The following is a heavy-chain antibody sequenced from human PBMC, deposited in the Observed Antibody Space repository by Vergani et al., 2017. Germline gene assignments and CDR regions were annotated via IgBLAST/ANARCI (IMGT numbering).Heavy chain of an antibody. Sequence: QVQLQQWGAGLLKPSETLSLTCAVYGGSFSGYYWSWIRQPPGKGLEWIGEINHSGSTNYNPSLKSRVTISVDKSKNQFSLKLSSVTAADTAVYDCARFLTGTTIYYYYGMDVWGQGTTVTVSS. J-gene: IGHJ6*02. CDR3: ARFLTGTTIYYYYGMDV. CDR1: GGSFSGYY. V-gene: IGHV4-34*01. D-gene: IGHD1-20*01. CDR2: INHSGST.